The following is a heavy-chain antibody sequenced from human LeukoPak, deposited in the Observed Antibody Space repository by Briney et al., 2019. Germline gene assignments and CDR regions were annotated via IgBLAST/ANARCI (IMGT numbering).Heavy chain of an antibody. V-gene: IGHV3-23*01. CDR2: ISGSGGST. CDR3: AKRETDIVVVVAAFDSYYFDY. J-gene: IGHJ4*02. D-gene: IGHD2-15*01. CDR1: GFTFSSYA. Sequence: GGSLRLSCAASGFTFSSYAISWVRQAPGKGLEWVSAISGSGGSTYYADSVKGRFTISRDNSKNTLYLQMNSLRAEDTAVYYCAKRETDIVVVVAAFDSYYFDYWGQGTQVTVSS.